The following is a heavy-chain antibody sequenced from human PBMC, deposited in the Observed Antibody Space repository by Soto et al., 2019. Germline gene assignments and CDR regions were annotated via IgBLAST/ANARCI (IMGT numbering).Heavy chain of an antibody. CDR1: GFTFSNYG. D-gene: IGHD3-3*01. Sequence: GGSLRLSCAASGFTFSNYGMHWVRQAPGKGLEWVAFISDDGSNKYYADSMKGRFTMSRDNSKRTLYLQMSSLRVEDTAVYYCTKRTNVLRFLEWSSGMEVWGQGTTVTVYS. V-gene: IGHV3-30*18. CDR3: TKRTNVLRFLEWSSGMEV. J-gene: IGHJ6*02. CDR2: ISDDGSNK.